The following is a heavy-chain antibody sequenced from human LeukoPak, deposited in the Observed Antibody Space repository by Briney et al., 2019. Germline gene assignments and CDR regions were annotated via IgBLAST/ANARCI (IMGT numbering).Heavy chain of an antibody. Sequence: RSGGSLRLSCAASGFTFSSYGMHWVRQAPGKGLEWVAFIRYDGSNKYYADSVKGRFTISRDNSKNTLYLQMNSLRAEDTAVYYCAKDPHAVVEPGAFDIWGQGTMVTVSS. V-gene: IGHV3-30*02. CDR2: IRYDGSNK. CDR1: GFTFSSYG. CDR3: AKDPHAVVEPGAFDI. J-gene: IGHJ3*02. D-gene: IGHD2-15*01.